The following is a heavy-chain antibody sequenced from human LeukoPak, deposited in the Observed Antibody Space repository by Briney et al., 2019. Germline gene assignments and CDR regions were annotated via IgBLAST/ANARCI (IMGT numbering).Heavy chain of an antibody. CDR1: GGSISSGDYY. CDR2: IYYSGST. Sequence: SETLSLTCTVSGGSISSGDYYWSWIRQPPGKGLEWIGYIYYSGSTYYNPSLKSRVTISVDTSKNQFSLKLSSVTAADTAVYYCASLPPIYSGYDRDYWGQGTLVTVSS. D-gene: IGHD5-12*01. V-gene: IGHV4-30-4*01. CDR3: ASLPPIYSGYDRDY. J-gene: IGHJ4*02.